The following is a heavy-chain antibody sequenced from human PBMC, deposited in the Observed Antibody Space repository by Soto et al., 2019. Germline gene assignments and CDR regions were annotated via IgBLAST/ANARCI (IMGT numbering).Heavy chain of an antibody. J-gene: IGHJ4*02. V-gene: IGHV4-59*08. Sequence: SETLSLTCTVSGGSISSYYWSWIRQPPGKGLERIGYIYYRGRTNYNPSLNIRFTISVDTSKNHFSLKLSSVTAADPAVYYCARRYGGTFDYWGQGTLVTVSS. D-gene: IGHD2-15*01. CDR2: IYYRGRT. CDR1: GGSISSYY. CDR3: ARRYGGTFDY.